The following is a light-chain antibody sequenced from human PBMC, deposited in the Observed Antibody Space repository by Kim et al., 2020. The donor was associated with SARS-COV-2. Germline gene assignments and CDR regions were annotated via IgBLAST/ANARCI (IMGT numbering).Light chain of an antibody. J-gene: IGKJ1*01. V-gene: IGKV1-17*01. Sequence: DIQMTQSPSSLSASVGDRVTITCRASQGMRNDLAWYQQKSGTAPKRLIYAASRLQTGVPSRFSGSGSGSEFTLTISSLQSEDFATYYCLQHSRFPWTIGPGTKVDIK. CDR3: LQHSRFPWT. CDR1: QGMRND. CDR2: AAS.